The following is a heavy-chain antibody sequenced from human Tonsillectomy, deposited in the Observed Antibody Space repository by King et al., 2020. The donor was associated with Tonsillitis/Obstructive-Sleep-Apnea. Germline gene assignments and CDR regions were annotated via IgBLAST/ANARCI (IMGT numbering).Heavy chain of an antibody. CDR3: ARDGVPTRYYYMDV. CDR1: GFTFSSYG. Sequence: VQLVESGGGVVQPGRSLRLSCAASGFTFSSYGMHWVRQAPGKGLEWVAVIWFDGRNKYYADSVKGRFTVSRDNSKNTLYLHMTSLRDEDTAVYYCARDGVPTRYYYMDVWGKGTTVTVSS. J-gene: IGHJ6*03. V-gene: IGHV3-33*01. CDR2: IWFDGRNK. D-gene: IGHD3-3*01.